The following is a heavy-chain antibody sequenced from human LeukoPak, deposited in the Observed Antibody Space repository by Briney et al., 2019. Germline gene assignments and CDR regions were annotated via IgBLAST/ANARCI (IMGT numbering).Heavy chain of an antibody. CDR2: IYYSGST. J-gene: IGHJ3*02. CDR1: GGSISSYY. CDR3: ARDDGYYGSGSYGVDI. V-gene: IGHV4-59*12. D-gene: IGHD3-10*01. Sequence: SETLSLTCTVSGGSISSYYWSWIRQPPGKGLEWIGYIYYSGSTNYNPSLKSRVTISVDTSKNQFSLKLSSVTATDTAVYYCARDDGYYGSGSYGVDIWGQGTMVTVSS.